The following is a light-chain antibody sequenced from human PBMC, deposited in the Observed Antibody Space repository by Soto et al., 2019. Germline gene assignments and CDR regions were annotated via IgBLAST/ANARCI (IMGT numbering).Light chain of an antibody. CDR1: QSVPSNY. CDR2: GVS. V-gene: IGKV3-20*01. Sequence: EIVLTQFPSTLSLPPGDRATVSCRASQSVPSNYLAWYQQKPGQAPRLLIHGVSSRATGIPNRFSGSGSGKDFTLTSTRLEDDDVAMYYCQRYDSSRTFGQGTKVDIK. CDR3: QRYDSSRT. J-gene: IGKJ1*01.